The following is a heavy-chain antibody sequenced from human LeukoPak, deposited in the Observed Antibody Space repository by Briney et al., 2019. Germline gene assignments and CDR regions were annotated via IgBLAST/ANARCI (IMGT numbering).Heavy chain of an antibody. J-gene: IGHJ6*03. CDR3: ARVEEGYGSGRRENFYYYYMDV. V-gene: IGHV4-59*01. Sequence: SETLSFTCTVSGGSISSYYWSWIRQPPGKGLEWIGYIHYSGNTNYNPSLKSRVTISVDTSKNQFSLKLTSVTAADTAVYYCARVEEGYGSGRRENFYYYYMDVWGKGTTVTISS. CDR1: GGSISSYY. CDR2: IHYSGNT. D-gene: IGHD3-10*01.